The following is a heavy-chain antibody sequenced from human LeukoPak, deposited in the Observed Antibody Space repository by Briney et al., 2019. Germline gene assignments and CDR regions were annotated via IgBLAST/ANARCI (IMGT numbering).Heavy chain of an antibody. Sequence: SETLSLTCTVSGGSISSYYWNWIRQPAGKGLEWIGRIYSSGSTNYNPPLKSRVTMSVDTSKNQFSLKLSSVTAADTAVYYCARGPYSNYGTFDFWGQGILVTVSS. CDR2: IYSSGST. CDR3: ARGPYSNYGTFDF. V-gene: IGHV4-4*07. CDR1: GGSISSYY. D-gene: IGHD4-11*01. J-gene: IGHJ4*02.